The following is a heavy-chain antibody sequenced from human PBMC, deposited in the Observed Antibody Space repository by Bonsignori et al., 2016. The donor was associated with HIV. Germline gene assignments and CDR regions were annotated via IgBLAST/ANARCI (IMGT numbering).Heavy chain of an antibody. CDR3: ARADSSGYYYYFDY. D-gene: IGHD3-22*01. Sequence: WIRQSPSRGLEWLGRTYYRSKWYNDYAVSVKSRITINPDTSKNQFSLQLNSVTPEDTAVYYCARADSSGYYYYFDYWGQGTLVTVSS. CDR2: TYYRSKWYN. V-gene: IGHV6-1*01. J-gene: IGHJ4*02.